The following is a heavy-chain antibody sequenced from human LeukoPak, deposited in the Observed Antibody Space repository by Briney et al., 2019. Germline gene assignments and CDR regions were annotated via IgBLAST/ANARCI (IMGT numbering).Heavy chain of an antibody. V-gene: IGHV3-66*04. J-gene: IGHJ4*02. CDR1: EFSVGSNY. Sequence: GGSLRLSCAASEFSVGSNYMTWVRQAPGKGLEWVSLIYSGGSTYYADSVKGRFTISRDNSQNTLSLQMNSLRTEDTAVYYCAKLSMAIWGAFDYWGQGTLVTVSS. CDR2: IYSGGST. CDR3: AKLSMAIWGAFDY. D-gene: IGHD1-26*01.